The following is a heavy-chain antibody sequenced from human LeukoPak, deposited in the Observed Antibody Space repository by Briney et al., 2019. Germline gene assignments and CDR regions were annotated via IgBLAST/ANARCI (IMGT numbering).Heavy chain of an antibody. CDR2: TYYRSKWYS. V-gene: IGHV6-1*01. CDR3: AREFSDAFDI. J-gene: IGHJ3*02. Sequence: SQTLSLTCAISGDRVFSNSAAWTWIRQSPSRGLEWLGRTYYRSKWYSDYAVSVKSRITINPDTSKNQFSLQLNSVTPGDTAVYYCAREFSDAFDIWGQGTMVTVSS. CDR1: GDRVFSNSAA.